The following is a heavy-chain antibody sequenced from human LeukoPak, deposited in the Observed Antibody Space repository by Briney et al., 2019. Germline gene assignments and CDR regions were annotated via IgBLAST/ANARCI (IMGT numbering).Heavy chain of an antibody. CDR2: ISGSGGST. CDR3: AKECRGKPPDAFDI. J-gene: IGHJ3*02. Sequence: ISGSGGSTYYADSVKGRFTISRDNSKNTLYLQMNSLRAEDTAVYYCAKECRGKPPDAFDIWGQGTMVTVSS. V-gene: IGHV3-23*01. D-gene: IGHD2-15*01.